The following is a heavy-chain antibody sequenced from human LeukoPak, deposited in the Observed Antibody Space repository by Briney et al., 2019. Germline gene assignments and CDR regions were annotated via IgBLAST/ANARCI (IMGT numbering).Heavy chain of an antibody. Sequence: GSLRLSCAASGFPFSDYYISWIRQAPGKGLEWVSYISGNGEYTKYADSVKGRFTIYRDNAKSSLYLQMDSLRAEDTGVYYCARDGYSSGWYFWGQGTMVTVSS. CDR3: ARDGYSSGWYF. CDR2: ISGNGEYT. D-gene: IGHD6-19*01. V-gene: IGHV3-11*06. J-gene: IGHJ3*01. CDR1: GFPFSDYY.